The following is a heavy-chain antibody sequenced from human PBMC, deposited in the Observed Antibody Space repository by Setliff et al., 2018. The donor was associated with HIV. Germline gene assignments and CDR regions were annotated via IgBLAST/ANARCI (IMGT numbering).Heavy chain of an antibody. Sequence: LSLTCNVSGDSVNSGHYYWGWIRQPPGKGLEWIGSIFNDGGTYYNPSLKSRVTIPMDTSTNQFSLKLTSVTAADTAVYFCARHFPSISLFFGDPGPFDRWGQGALVTVSS. CDR1: GDSVNSGHYY. D-gene: IGHD3-10*01. CDR3: ARHFPSISLFFGDPGPFDR. CDR2: IFNDGGT. V-gene: IGHV4-39*01. J-gene: IGHJ4*02.